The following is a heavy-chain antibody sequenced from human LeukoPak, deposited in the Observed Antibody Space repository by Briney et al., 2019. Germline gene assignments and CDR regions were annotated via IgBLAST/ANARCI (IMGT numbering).Heavy chain of an antibody. V-gene: IGHV4-31*03. D-gene: IGHD2-2*01. CDR1: GGSISSSAYY. CDR3: ARDGDCSSNSCYFDY. Sequence: SETLSLTCTVSGGSISSSAYYWSWIRQHPGKGLEWIGYIYYSGITYYNPSLKSRVTISVDTSKNQFSLNLSSVTAADTAVYYCARDGDCSSNSCYFDYWGQGILVTVSS. J-gene: IGHJ4*02. CDR2: IYYSGIT.